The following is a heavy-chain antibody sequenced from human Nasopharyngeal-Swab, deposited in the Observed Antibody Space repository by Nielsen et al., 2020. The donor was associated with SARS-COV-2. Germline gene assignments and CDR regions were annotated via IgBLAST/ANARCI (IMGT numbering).Heavy chain of an antibody. V-gene: IGHV5-51*01. CDR1: GYIFTSYW. CDR2: IYPADSDS. Sequence: GESLKISCKGSGYIFTSYWIGWVRPMPGKGLEWMGIIYPADSDSRYSLSFQGQVSISVDKSISTAYLQWNTLKASDTAIYYCVRRAFSASYFYFDYWGPGTLVTVSS. D-gene: IGHD1-26*01. CDR3: VRRAFSASYFYFDY. J-gene: IGHJ4*02.